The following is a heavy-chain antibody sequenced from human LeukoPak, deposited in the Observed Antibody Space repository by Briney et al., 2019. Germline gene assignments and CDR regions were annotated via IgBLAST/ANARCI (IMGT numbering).Heavy chain of an antibody. CDR2: INSDGSST. CDR1: GFTFSSYW. Sequence: PGGSLRLSCAASGFTFSSYWMHWVRQAPGKGLVWVSRINSDGSSTSYADSVKGRFTISRDNAKNTLYLQMNSLRAEDTAVYQCARDLEGYTYGLQYGLDVWGQGTTVTVSS. J-gene: IGHJ6*02. CDR3: ARDLEGYTYGLQYGLDV. D-gene: IGHD5-18*01. V-gene: IGHV3-74*01.